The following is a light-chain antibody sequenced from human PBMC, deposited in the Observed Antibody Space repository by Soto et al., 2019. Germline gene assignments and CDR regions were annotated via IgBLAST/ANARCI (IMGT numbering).Light chain of an antibody. Sequence: QSVLTQPPSVSAAPGQKVTISCSGSSSNIGNNYVSWYQQLPGTAHKLLIYENNKRPSGIPDRFSGSKSGTSATLGITGLQTGDEADYYCGTWDSSLSAGGYVFGTGTQLTVL. CDR1: SSNIGNNY. CDR2: ENN. V-gene: IGLV1-51*02. CDR3: GTWDSSLSAGGYV. J-gene: IGLJ1*01.